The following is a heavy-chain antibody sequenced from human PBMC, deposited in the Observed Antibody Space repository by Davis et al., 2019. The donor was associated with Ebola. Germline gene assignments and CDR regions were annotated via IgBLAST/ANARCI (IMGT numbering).Heavy chain of an antibody. J-gene: IGHJ4*02. CDR2: ITPIFGTA. CDR3: ARGSSDYFGSGSYSNPFDY. V-gene: IGHV1-69*13. Sequence: SVKVSCKASGYTFTGYYMHWVLQAPGQGLEWMGGITPIFGTANYAQKFQGRVTITADEVTSTAYMGLSGLTSEDTAVYYCARGSSDYFGSGSYSNPFDYWGQGTLVTVSS. CDR1: GYTFTGYY. D-gene: IGHD3-10*01.